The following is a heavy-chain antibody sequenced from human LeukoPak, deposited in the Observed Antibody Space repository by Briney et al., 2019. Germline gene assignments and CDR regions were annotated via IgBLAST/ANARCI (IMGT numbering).Heavy chain of an antibody. J-gene: IGHJ4*02. CDR1: GGSISSSSYY. D-gene: IGHD2-2*01. CDR3: ASSLGYCSSTSCYWIAAAGHRSYYFDY. V-gene: IGHV4-39*01. CDR2: IYYSGST. Sequence: PSETLSLTCTVSGGSISSSSYYWGWIRQPPGKGLEWIGSIYYSGSTYYNPSLKSRVTISVDTSKNQFSLKLSSVTAADTAVYYCASSLGYCSSTSCYWIAAAGHRSYYFDYWGQGTLVTVSS.